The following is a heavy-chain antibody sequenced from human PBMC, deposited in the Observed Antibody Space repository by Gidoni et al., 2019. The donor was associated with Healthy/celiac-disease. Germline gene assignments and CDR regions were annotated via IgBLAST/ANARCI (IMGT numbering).Heavy chain of an antibody. J-gene: IGHJ4*02. V-gene: IGHV3-73*02. Sequence: EVQLVESGGGLVQPGGSLKLSCAAAGSTFSGSAMHWVRQASGKGLGWVGRIRSKANSYATAYAASVKGRFTISRDDSKNTAYLQMNSLKTEDTAVYYCTRHDYGDYGRGYWGQGTLVTVSS. D-gene: IGHD4-17*01. CDR2: IRSKANSYAT. CDR3: TRHDYGDYGRGY. CDR1: GSTFSGSA.